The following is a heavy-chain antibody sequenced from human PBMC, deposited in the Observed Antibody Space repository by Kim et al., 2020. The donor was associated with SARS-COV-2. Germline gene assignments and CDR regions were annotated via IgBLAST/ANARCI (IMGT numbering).Heavy chain of an antibody. CDR1: GYSFTSYW. Sequence: GESLKISCKGSGYSFTSYWIGWVRQMPGKGLEWMGIIYPGDSDTRYSPSFQGQVTISADNSVSTAHVQWSSLKASDTAMYYCARHRPGTGTFDIWGQGTMVTVSS. J-gene: IGHJ3*02. V-gene: IGHV5-51*01. CDR2: IYPGDSDT. CDR3: ARHRPGTGTFDI. D-gene: IGHD3-10*01.